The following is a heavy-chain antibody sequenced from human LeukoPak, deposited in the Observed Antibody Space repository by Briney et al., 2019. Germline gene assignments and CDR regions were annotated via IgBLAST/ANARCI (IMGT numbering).Heavy chain of an antibody. CDR2: ISSNGGNT. V-gene: IGHV3-23*01. CDR3: ARARADGYNRDY. J-gene: IGHJ4*02. D-gene: IGHD5-24*01. Sequence: GGSLRLSCAASGFTFSNYVMSWVRQAPGKWLEWVSAISSNGGNTYYADSVKGRFTISRDNAKNSLYLQMNSLRAEDTAVYYCARARADGYNRDYWGQGTLVTVSS. CDR1: GFTFSNYV.